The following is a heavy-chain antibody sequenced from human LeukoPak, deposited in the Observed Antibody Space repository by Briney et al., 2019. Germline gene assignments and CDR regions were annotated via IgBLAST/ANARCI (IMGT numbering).Heavy chain of an antibody. CDR3: ARSIQVNWFDP. Sequence: PGGSLRLSCAASGFTFSDYYMSWIRQAPGKGLEWVSYISSSSSYTNYADSVKGRFTISRDNAKNSLYLQMNSLRAEDTAVYYCARSIQVNWFDPWGQGTLVTVSS. J-gene: IGHJ5*02. V-gene: IGHV3-11*03. CDR1: GFTFSDYY. CDR2: ISSSSSYT. D-gene: IGHD2-21*01.